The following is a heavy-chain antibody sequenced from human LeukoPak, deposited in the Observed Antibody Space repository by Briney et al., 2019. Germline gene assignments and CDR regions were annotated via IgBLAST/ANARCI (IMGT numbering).Heavy chain of an antibody. CDR2: IIPILGIA. J-gene: IGHJ4*02. D-gene: IGHD5-18*01. Sequence: VASVKVSCKASGGTFSSYAISWVRQAPGQGLEWMGRIIPILGIANYAQKFQGRVTITADKSTSTAYMELSSLRSDDTAVYYCARLSDVDTTMAQGFDYWGQGTLVTVSS. CDR3: ARLSDVDTTMAQGFDY. CDR1: GGTFSSYA. V-gene: IGHV1-69*04.